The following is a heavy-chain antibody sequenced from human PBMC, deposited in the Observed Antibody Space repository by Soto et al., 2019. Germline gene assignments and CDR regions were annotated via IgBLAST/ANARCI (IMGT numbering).Heavy chain of an antibody. D-gene: IGHD2-21*01. CDR1: GLNVSDNY. CDR2: MYAGGDT. J-gene: IGHJ4*01. V-gene: IGHV3-53*01. CDR3: VSRIPSWVFDY. Sequence: GKSLRLSCGACGLNVSDNYMGWVRQAPGRGLEWVSVMYAGGDTHYADSVKGRFTISRDKSENTLYLQMNRLRDEDTGVYFCVSRIPSWVFDYWGLGTLVTVSS.